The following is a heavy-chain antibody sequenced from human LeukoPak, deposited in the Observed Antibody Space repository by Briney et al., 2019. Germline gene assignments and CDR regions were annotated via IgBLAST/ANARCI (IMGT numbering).Heavy chain of an antibody. Sequence: ASVKVSCKVSGYTLTELSMHWVRQAPGQGLEWMGWISAYNGNTNYAQKLQGRVTMTTDTSTSTAYMELRSLRSDDTAVYYCARDHSSGWLVYYYYYMDVWGKGTTVTVSS. J-gene: IGHJ6*03. CDR2: ISAYNGNT. CDR1: GYTLTELS. V-gene: IGHV1-18*01. D-gene: IGHD6-19*01. CDR3: ARDHSSGWLVYYYYYMDV.